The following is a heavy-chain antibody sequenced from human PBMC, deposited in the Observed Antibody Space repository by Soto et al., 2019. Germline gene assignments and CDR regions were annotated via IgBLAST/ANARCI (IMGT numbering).Heavy chain of an antibody. CDR3: ASSVAKYYYYGMDV. CDR1: GGTFSSYA. V-gene: IGHV1-69*12. J-gene: IGHJ6*02. Sequence: QVQLVQSGAEVKKPGSSVKVSCKASGGTFSSYAISWVRQAPGQGLEWMGGIIPIFGTANYAPKFKGRVTITADEATSTAYMELSSLRSEDTAVYYCASSVAKYYYYGMDVWGQGTTVTVSS. CDR2: IIPIFGTA. D-gene: IGHD5-12*01.